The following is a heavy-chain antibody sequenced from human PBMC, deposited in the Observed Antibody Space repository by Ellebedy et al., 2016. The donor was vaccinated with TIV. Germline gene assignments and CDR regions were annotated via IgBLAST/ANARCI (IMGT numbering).Heavy chain of an antibody. D-gene: IGHD6-6*01. J-gene: IGHJ3*02. CDR2: IYYSGST. CDR3: ARLESTARDAFDI. V-gene: IGHV4-39*02. Sequence: SETLSLTXAVYGGSFSGYYWGWIRQPPGKGLEWIGSIYYSGSTYYNPSLKSRVTISVDTSKNHFSLKLSSVTAADTAVYYCARLESTARDAFDIWGQGTMVTVSS. CDR1: GGSFSGYY.